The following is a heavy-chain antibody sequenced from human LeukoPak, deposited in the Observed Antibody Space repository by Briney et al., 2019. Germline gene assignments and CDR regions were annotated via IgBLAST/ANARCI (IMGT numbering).Heavy chain of an antibody. D-gene: IGHD3-16*01. CDR2: IYYSGST. J-gene: IGHJ4*02. CDR3: ARDWDYVWGSTDY. Sequence: SETLSLTCTVSGGSISSSSYYWGWIRQPPGTGLEWIGSIYYSGSTYYNPSLKSRVTISVDTSKNQFSLKLSSVTAADTAVYYCARDWDYVWGSTDYWGQGTLVTVSS. V-gene: IGHV4-39*07. CDR1: GGSISSSSYY.